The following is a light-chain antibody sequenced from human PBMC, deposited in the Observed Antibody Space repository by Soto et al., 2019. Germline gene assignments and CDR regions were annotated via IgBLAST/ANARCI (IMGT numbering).Light chain of an antibody. CDR3: QQSGSSPLT. CDR2: GAS. V-gene: IGKV3-20*01. Sequence: ENVLTQSPGTISLSPGARATLSCRASQSVSNNYLAWYQQKPGQAPRLLIYGASNRATGIPDRFSGSGSATDFTLTISRLEPEDFAVYFCQQSGSSPLTFGGGTKVDIK. CDR1: QSVSNNY. J-gene: IGKJ4*01.